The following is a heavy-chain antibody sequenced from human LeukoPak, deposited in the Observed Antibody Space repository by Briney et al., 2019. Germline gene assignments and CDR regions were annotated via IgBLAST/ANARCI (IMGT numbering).Heavy chain of an antibody. D-gene: IGHD1-14*01. V-gene: IGHV3-74*01. CDR2: INIGGSIT. J-gene: IGHJ4*02. Sequence: GGSLRLSCAASGFTFSTYWMHWVRQAPGKGLVWVSRINIGGSITTYADSVKGRFTISRDNAKNTPDLQMNSLRAEDTAVYYCAREITVDYWGQGTLVTVSS. CDR1: GFTFSTYW. CDR3: AREITVDY.